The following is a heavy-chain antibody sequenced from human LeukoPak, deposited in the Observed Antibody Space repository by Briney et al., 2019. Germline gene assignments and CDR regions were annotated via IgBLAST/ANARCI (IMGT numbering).Heavy chain of an antibody. CDR1: GFTFSSYA. D-gene: IGHD3-10*01. Sequence: GRSLRLSCAASGFTFSSYAMHWVRQAPGKGLEWVAVISYDGSNKYYADSVKGRFTISRDNSKNTLYLQMNSLRAEDSAVYYCAGGSTLDRGLVYYWGQGTLLTVSS. J-gene: IGHJ4*02. CDR2: ISYDGSNK. CDR3: AGGSTLDRGLVYY. V-gene: IGHV3-30-3*01.